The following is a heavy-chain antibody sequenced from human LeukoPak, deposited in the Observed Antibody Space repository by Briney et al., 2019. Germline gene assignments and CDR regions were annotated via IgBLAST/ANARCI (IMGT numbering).Heavy chain of an antibody. CDR3: ARVFYDSSGYQVDY. CDR2: IYYSGST. J-gene: IGHJ4*02. Sequence: SETLSLXCTVSGGSISSYYWSWIRQPPGKGLEWIGYIYYSGSTNYNPSLKSRVTISVDTSKNQFSLKLSSVTAADTAVYYCARVFYDSSGYQVDYWGQGTLVTVSS. D-gene: IGHD3-22*01. V-gene: IGHV4-59*01. CDR1: GGSISSYY.